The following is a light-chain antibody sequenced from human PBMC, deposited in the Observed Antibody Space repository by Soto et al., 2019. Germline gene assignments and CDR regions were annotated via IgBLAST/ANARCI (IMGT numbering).Light chain of an antibody. CDR3: SSYAGSNTDYV. J-gene: IGLJ1*01. V-gene: IGLV2-8*01. CDR1: SSDIGAYDY. Sequence: LTQPASLSGSPGQSITISCTGTSSDIGAYDYVSWFQQHPGKAPKLMIYEVSKRPSGVPDRFSGSKSGNTASLTVSGLQAEDEADYYCSSYAGSNTDYVFGTGTKVTVL. CDR2: EVS.